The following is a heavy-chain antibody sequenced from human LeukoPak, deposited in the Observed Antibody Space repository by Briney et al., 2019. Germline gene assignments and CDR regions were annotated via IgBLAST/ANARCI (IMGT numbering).Heavy chain of an antibody. D-gene: IGHD1-26*01. CDR2: ISGSGGNT. J-gene: IGHJ3*02. CDR3: AKDLEKYSGSYLGAFDI. V-gene: IGHV3-23*01. CDR1: GGSISSSSYY. Sequence: ETLSLTCTVSGGSISSSSYYWGWIRQPPGKGLEWVSAISGSGGNTFYADSVKGRFTISRDNSKNTLWLQMNSLRAEDTAVYYCAKDLEKYSGSYLGAFDIWGQGTMVTVSS.